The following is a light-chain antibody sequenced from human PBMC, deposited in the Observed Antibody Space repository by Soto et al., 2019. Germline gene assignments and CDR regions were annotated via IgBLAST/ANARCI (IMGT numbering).Light chain of an antibody. Sequence: QSALTQPASVSGFPGQWTTMSFTGTTSDVGGNNYVSWYEQHPGKDPKHMIYDVSNRPSGVSNRFSGSKSGNTASLTISGLQAEDEADYYCSSYTSGSTLVFGTGTKLTVL. J-gene: IGLJ1*01. CDR3: SSYTSGSTLV. V-gene: IGLV2-14*01. CDR1: TSDVGGNNY. CDR2: DVS.